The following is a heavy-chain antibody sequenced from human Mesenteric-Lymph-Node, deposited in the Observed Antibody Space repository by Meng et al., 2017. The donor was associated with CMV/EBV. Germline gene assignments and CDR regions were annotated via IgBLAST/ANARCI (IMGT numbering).Heavy chain of an antibody. V-gene: IGHV3-53*01. CDR2: IYSGGST. Sequence: GESLKISCAASGFTVSSNYMSWVRQAPGKGLEWVSVIYSGGSTYYADSVKGRFTISRDNSKNTLYLQMNSLRAEDTAVYYCAVALWYSSSSLDYWGQGTLVTVSS. CDR1: GFTVSSNY. J-gene: IGHJ4*02. CDR3: AVALWYSSSSLDY. D-gene: IGHD6-6*01.